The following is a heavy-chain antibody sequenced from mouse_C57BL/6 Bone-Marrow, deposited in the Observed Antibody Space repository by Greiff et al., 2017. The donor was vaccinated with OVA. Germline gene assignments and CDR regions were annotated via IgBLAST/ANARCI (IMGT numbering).Heavy chain of an antibody. CDR1: GYTFTSYG. V-gene: IGHV1-81*01. CDR3: ARLYYGNWGY. D-gene: IGHD2-1*01. J-gene: IGHJ3*01. CDR2: IYPRSGNT. Sequence: VQLQESGAELARPGASVKLSCKASGYTFTSYGISWVKQRTGQGLEWIGEIYPRSGNTYYNEKFKGKATLTADKSSSTAYMELRSLTSEDSAVYFCARLYYGNWGYWGQGTLVTVSA.